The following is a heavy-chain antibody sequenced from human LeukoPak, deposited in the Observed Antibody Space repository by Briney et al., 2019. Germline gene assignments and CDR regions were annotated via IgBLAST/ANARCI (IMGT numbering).Heavy chain of an antibody. CDR2: ISNSGGRT. V-gene: IGHV3-23*01. CDR3: AKSYNGYESKPDY. Sequence: GGSLRLSCAASGFTFSSYAMSWVRQAPGKGLEWVSSISNSGGRTFYTDSAKGRFTISRDNSKITLYLQMNSLRAEDTAVYYCAKSYNGYESKPDYWGQGTLVTVSS. CDR1: GFTFSSYA. J-gene: IGHJ4*02. D-gene: IGHD5-12*01.